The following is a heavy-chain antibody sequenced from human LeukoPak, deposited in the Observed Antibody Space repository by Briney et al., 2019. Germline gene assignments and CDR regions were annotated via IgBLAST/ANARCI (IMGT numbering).Heavy chain of an antibody. D-gene: IGHD3-10*01. CDR2: IHPGDSDT. J-gene: IGHJ5*02. CDR1: GYSFTTYW. V-gene: IGHV5-51*01. CDR3: ARQGSHYYGSGSYLIP. Sequence: GESLKISCKGSGYSFTTYWIAWVRQMLGKGLEWMGIIHPGDSDTRYSPSFQGQVSISADKSISTAYLQWSSLRASDTAMYYCARQGSHYYGSGSYLIPWGQGTLVTVSS.